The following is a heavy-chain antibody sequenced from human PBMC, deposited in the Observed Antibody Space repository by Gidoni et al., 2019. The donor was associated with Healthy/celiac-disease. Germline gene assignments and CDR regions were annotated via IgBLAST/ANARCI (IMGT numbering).Heavy chain of an antibody. J-gene: IGHJ4*02. CDR1: GSTFTGYY. CDR3: AIAYSYPGIAVGGYFDY. V-gene: IGHV1-2*02. D-gene: IGHD6-19*01. CDR2: KNPNSGGT. Sequence: QVQLVQSGAEVKKPGASVQVSCTASGSTFTGYYMHWVLQAPGKGLEWMGWKNPNSGGTNYAQKFQGRVTMTRDTSISTAYTELSRLRSDDTAVYYCAIAYSYPGIAVGGYFDYWGQGTLVTVSS.